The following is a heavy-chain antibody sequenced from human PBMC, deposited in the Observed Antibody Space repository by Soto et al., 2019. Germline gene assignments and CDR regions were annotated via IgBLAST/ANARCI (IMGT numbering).Heavy chain of an antibody. CDR1: GGSVSGYY. CDR2: IHYGGTT. J-gene: IGHJ6*02. D-gene: IGHD2-2*01. Sequence: SETLSLTCTVSGGSVSGYYWSWIRQPPGKGLEWLGYIHYGGTTMYNPSVKSRVTISVDTSNNQFSLRLNSVTAADTAVYYCTRHATIPKFQYGLDVWGQGTTVTVSS. V-gene: IGHV4-59*02. CDR3: TRHATIPKFQYGLDV.